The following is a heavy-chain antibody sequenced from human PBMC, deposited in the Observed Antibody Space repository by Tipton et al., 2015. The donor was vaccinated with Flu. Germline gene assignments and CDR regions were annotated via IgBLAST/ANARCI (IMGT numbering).Heavy chain of an antibody. D-gene: IGHD6-13*01. V-gene: IGHV4-39*01. CDR2: IYYSGST. J-gene: IGHJ4*02. CDR1: GGSISSSSYY. Sequence: TLSLTCTVSGGSISSSSYYWGWIRQPPGKGLEWIGSIYYSGSTYYNPSLKSRVTISVDTSKNQFSLKLSSVTAADTAVYYCARHSSGYSSSEIVYWGQGTLVTVSP. CDR3: ARHSSGYSSSEIVY.